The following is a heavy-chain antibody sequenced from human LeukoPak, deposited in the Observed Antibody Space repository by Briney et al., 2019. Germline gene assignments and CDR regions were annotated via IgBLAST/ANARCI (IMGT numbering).Heavy chain of an antibody. CDR1: GGPISSYY. D-gene: IGHD3-22*01. V-gene: IGHV4-59*01. CDR2: IYYSGST. J-gene: IGHJ4*02. Sequence: SETLSLTCTVSGGPISSYYWSWIRQPPGKGLEWIGYIYYSGSTNYNPSLKSRVTISVGTSKNQFSLKLSSVTAADTAVYYCARVSRYYDSRLDYWGQGTLVTVSS. CDR3: ARVSRYYDSRLDY.